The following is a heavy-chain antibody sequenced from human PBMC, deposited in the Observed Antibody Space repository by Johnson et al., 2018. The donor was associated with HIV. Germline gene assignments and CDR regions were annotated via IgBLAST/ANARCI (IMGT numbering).Heavy chain of an antibody. D-gene: IGHD3-22*01. CDR2: ITRTGDWS. V-gene: IGHV3-23*04. J-gene: IGHJ3*02. CDR1: GFIFSTFE. CDR3: AKAEGESRGAFDI. Sequence: VQLVESGGGLVQPGGSLRLSCAASGFIFSTFEMSWVRQAPGKGLEWVSGITRTGDWSDSADSVKGRFTVSRDNSKNTLYLQMNSLRAEDTAVYYCAKAEGESRGAFDIWGQGTMVTVSS.